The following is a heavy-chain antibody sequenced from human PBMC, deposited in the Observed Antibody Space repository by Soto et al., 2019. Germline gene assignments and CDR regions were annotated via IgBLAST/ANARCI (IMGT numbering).Heavy chain of an antibody. V-gene: IGHV3-23*01. J-gene: IGHJ4*02. CDR1: GFTFSTFA. D-gene: IGHD3-22*01. CDR3: AKSEFYYDSSGYHHLDN. Sequence: TGGSLRLSCAASGFTFSTFAMSWVRQAPGKGLEWVSGISGSGGSTYYADSVKGRFTISRDNSKNTLYLQINSLRAEDTAVYYCAKSEFYYDSSGYHHLDNWGQGTLVTVLL. CDR2: ISGSGGST.